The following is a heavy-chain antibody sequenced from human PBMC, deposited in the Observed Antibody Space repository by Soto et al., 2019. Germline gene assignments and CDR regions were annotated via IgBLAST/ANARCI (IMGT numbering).Heavy chain of an antibody. Sequence: EVQLLDSGGGLVQPGGSLRLSCAASGFTFSSYAMNCVRQAPGKGLEWVAVISGSGDSTYYADSVKGRFTISRDNSKNTLYLQMNSLRTEDTAVYYCARRGPGTYFDYWGQGTLVTVSS. CDR2: ISGSGDST. D-gene: IGHD6-13*01. CDR1: GFTFSSYA. J-gene: IGHJ4*02. CDR3: ARRGPGTYFDY. V-gene: IGHV3-23*01.